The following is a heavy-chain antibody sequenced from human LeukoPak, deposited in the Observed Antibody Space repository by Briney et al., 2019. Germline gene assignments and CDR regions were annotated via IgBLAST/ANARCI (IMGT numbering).Heavy chain of an antibody. V-gene: IGHV3-48*03. J-gene: IGHJ4*02. D-gene: IGHD6-13*01. Sequence: PGGSLRLSCAASGFTFSSYEMNWVRQAPGKGLEWGSYISSSGNIIYYADSVKGRFTISRDNAKNSLYLQMNSLRAEDTAVYYCARVGYSGTWYLDYWGQGTLVTVSS. CDR3: ARVGYSGTWYLDY. CDR1: GFTFSSYE. CDR2: ISSSGNII.